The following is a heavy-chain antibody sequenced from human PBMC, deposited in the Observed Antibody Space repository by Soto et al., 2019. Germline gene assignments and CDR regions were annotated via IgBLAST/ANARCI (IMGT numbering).Heavy chain of an antibody. J-gene: IGHJ3*02. CDR1: GYSFTSYW. CDR3: ARRVLLRYFDWLSDAFDI. Sequence: GESLKISCKGSGYSFTSYWIGWVRQMPGKGLEWMGIIYPGDSDTRYSPSFQGQVTISADKSTSTAYLQWSSLKASDTATYYCARRVLLRYFDWLSDAFDIWGQGTMVTVSS. D-gene: IGHD3-9*01. V-gene: IGHV5-51*01. CDR2: IYPGDSDT.